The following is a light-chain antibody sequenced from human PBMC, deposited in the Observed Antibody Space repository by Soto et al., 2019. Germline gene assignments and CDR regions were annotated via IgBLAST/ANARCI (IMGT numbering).Light chain of an antibody. CDR3: QQYNNWPGT. CDR2: GAS. V-gene: IGKV3-15*01. Sequence: EIVLTQSPGTLSLSPGERATLSCRASQSVSSKLAWYQQKPGQAPRLLFYGASTGATGIPARFSGSGSETEFNLSISSLQSEDFAVYYCQQYNNWPGTFGQGTKVEIK. J-gene: IGKJ1*01. CDR1: QSVSSK.